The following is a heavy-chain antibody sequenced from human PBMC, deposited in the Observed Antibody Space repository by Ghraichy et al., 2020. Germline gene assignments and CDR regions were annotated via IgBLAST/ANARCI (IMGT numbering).Heavy chain of an antibody. V-gene: IGHV4-38-2*02. Sequence: ESLNISCTVSGYSISSGYYWGWIRQPPGKGLEWIGSIYHSGSTYYNPSLKSRVTISVDTSKNQFSLKLSSVTTADTAFYYCARETGASHYYGSGSTHAFDSWGQGTLVTVSS. J-gene: IGHJ4*02. D-gene: IGHD3-10*01. CDR1: GYSISSGYY. CDR2: IYHSGST. CDR3: ARETGASHYYGSGSTHAFDS.